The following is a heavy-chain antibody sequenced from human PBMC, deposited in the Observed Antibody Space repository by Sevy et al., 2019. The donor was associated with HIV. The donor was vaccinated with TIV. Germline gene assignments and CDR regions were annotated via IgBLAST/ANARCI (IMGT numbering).Heavy chain of an antibody. Sequence: GGSLRLSCAASGFTFSKYSMSWARQPPGKGLEWVSTLSFGCGEINHADSVKGRFTISRDNSKSSVYLQMNNLRPEDTAVYYCAREGCTKPHDYWGQGTLVTVSS. J-gene: IGHJ4*02. CDR1: GFTFSKYS. V-gene: IGHV3-23*01. D-gene: IGHD2-8*01. CDR3: AREGCTKPHDY. CDR2: LSFGCGEI.